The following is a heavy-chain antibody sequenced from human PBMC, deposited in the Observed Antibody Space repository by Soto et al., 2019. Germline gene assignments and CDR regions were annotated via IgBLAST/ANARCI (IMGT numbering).Heavy chain of an antibody. CDR3: ARVGGFGATTIDY. CDR2: IYYSGST. D-gene: IGHD3-10*01. Sequence: QVQLQESGPGLVKPSQTLSLTCTVSGGSISSGDYYWSWIRQPPGKGLEWIGYIYYSGSTYYNPSLQSRVTXSXDXPKNQFPLKLSSVTAADTAVYYCARVGGFGATTIDYWGQGTLVTVSS. V-gene: IGHV4-30-4*01. J-gene: IGHJ4*02. CDR1: GGSISSGDYY.